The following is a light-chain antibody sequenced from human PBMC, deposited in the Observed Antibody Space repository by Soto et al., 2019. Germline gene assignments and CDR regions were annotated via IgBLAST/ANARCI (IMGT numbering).Light chain of an antibody. CDR2: GVT. CDR1: DSDIGNYNY. Sequence: QSALTQPASVSGSPGQSITISCTGTDSDIGNYNYVSWYQQHPGKAPKLMIYGVTNRPSGVSDRFSGSKSRNAASLTISGLQAEDEADYYCSSYTSYTTLWVFGGGTKLTVL. CDR3: SSYTSYTTLWV. J-gene: IGLJ3*02. V-gene: IGLV2-14*01.